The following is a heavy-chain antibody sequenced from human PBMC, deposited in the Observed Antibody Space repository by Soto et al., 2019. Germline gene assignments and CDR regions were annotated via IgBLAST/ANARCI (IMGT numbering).Heavy chain of an antibody. Sequence: PGGSLRLSCAASGFTFSNAWMGWVRQAPGRGLEWVGRVKSYIDGGTTDYAAPVKARFTISRDDSKNTLYLQMKSLKTEDTAVYYCNTSLRGSSTFYGMDVWGQGTTVPVS. J-gene: IGHJ6*02. CDR3: NTSLRGSSTFYGMDV. V-gene: IGHV3-15*01. CDR2: VKSYIDGGTT. D-gene: IGHD1-26*01. CDR1: GFTFSNAW.